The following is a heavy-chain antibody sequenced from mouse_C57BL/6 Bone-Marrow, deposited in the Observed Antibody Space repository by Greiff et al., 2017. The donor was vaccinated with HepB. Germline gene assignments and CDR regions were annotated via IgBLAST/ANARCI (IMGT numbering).Heavy chain of an antibody. CDR3: AIHKNFDV. V-gene: IGHV5-12*01. J-gene: IGHJ1*03. CDR2: ISNGGGST. Sequence: EVKVVESGGGLVQPGGSLKLSCAASGFTFSDYYMYWVRQTPEKRLEWVAYISNGGGSTYYPDTVKGRFTISRDNAKKTLYLQMSRLKSEDTAMYYCAIHKNFDVWGTGTTVTVSS. CDR1: GFTFSDYY.